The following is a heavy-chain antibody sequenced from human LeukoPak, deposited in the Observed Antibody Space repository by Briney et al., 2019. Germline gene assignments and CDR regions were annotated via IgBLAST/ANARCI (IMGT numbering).Heavy chain of an antibody. CDR2: ISSSSSYI. CDR1: GFTFSSYS. CDR3: AKDRGNLYYYYYMDV. V-gene: IGHV3-21*04. J-gene: IGHJ6*03. Sequence: GGSLRLSCAASGFTFSSYSMNWVRQAPGKGLEWVSCISSSSSYIYYADSVKGRFTISRDNSKNTLYLQMNSLRAEDTAVYYCAKDRGNLYYYYYMDVWGKGTTVTISS. D-gene: IGHD3-10*01.